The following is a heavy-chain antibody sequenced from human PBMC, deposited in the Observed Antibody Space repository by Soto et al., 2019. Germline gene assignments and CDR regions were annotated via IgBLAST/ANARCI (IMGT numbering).Heavy chain of an antibody. CDR2: LFAGNGAA. CDR3: AKGGWLHR. V-gene: IGHV3-23*01. J-gene: IGHJ1*01. Sequence: GGSLRLSCGASGFTFSTNDMSWVRRAPGKGLEWVSALFAGNGAAYYADSVKGRFTVSRDNSKNTFYLQMSSLTAEDTAVYYCAKGGWLHRWGQGTLVTVSS. CDR1: GFTFSTND. D-gene: IGHD2-15*01.